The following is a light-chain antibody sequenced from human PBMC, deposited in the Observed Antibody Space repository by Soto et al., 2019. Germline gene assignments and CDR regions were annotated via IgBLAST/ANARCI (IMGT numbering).Light chain of an antibody. CDR3: ATWDDSLNGYL. CDR2: SNN. J-gene: IGLJ1*01. V-gene: IGLV1-44*01. Sequence: QSVLTQPPSASGTPGQRVTISCSGSRSNIGTNPVNWYQQLPGTAPKLLIHSNNQRPSGVPDRFSGSKSGTSASLAISGLQSEDEADYYCATWDDSLNGYLFGTGTKVTVL. CDR1: RSNIGTNP.